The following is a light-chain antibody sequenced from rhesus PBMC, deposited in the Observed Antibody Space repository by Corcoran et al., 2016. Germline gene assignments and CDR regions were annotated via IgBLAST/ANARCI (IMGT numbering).Light chain of an antibody. CDR1: EKVNNY. CDR3: QHRYGPPFT. J-gene: IGKJ3*01. V-gene: IGKV1-74*01. Sequence: DIQMTQSPSALSASVGDRVTITCRASEKVNNYLHWYQQKPGKAPKLLIYKALTLQSGVPSRFSGSGSGTDFTLPLSSLQPDDFAPYYCQHRYGPPFTFGPGTKLDIK. CDR2: KAL.